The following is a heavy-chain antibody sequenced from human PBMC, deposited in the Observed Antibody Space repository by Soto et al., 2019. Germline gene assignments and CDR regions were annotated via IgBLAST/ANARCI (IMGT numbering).Heavy chain of an antibody. CDR3: AKDAGRWGAEHLHH. CDR2: ISWNSGSI. Sequence: EVQLVESGGGLVQPGRSLRLSCAASGFTFDDYVMHWVRRAPGKGLEWVSGISWNSGSIDYADSVKGRFTISRDNAKNSLYLQMNSLRTEDTALYYCAKDAGRWGAEHLHHWGQGTLVIVSS. D-gene: IGHD3-10*01. J-gene: IGHJ1*01. CDR1: GFTFDDYV. V-gene: IGHV3-9*01.